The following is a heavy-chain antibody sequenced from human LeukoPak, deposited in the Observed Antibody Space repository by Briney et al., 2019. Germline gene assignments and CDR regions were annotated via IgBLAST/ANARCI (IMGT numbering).Heavy chain of an antibody. D-gene: IGHD6-6*01. CDR1: GGSISFYY. Sequence: PSETLSLTCTVSGGSISFYYWSWIRQPAGNELEWIGRINTSGNTNYNPSLKSRVTISVDTSKNQFSLKLSSVTAADTAVYYCARLRGKYSAKYYFDYWGEGTLVTVSS. J-gene: IGHJ4*02. V-gene: IGHV4-4*07. CDR2: INTSGNT. CDR3: ARLRGKYSAKYYFDY.